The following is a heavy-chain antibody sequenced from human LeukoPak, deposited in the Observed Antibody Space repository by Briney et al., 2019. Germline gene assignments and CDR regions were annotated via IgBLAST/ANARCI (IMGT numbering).Heavy chain of an antibody. CDR1: GFTFSSYS. D-gene: IGHD3-22*01. J-gene: IGHJ4*02. Sequence: KTGGSLRLSCAASGFTFSSYSMNWVRQAPGKGLEWVSSISSSSSYIYYADSVKGRFTISRDNAKNSLYLQMNSLRAEDTAVYYCATDKEYYYDSRGYYTVDYWGQGTLVTVSS. CDR2: ISSSSSYI. CDR3: ATDKEYYYDSRGYYTVDY. V-gene: IGHV3-21*01.